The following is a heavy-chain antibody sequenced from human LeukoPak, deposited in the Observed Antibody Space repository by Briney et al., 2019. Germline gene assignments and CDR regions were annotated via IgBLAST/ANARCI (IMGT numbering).Heavy chain of an antibody. D-gene: IGHD4-17*01. Sequence: SETLSLTCAVYGGSFSGYYWSWIRQPPGKGLEWIGEINHSGSTNYNPSLKSRVTISVDTSKNQFSLKLSSVTAADTAVYYCAGRTVTPLRIVYWGQGTLVTVSS. J-gene: IGHJ4*02. CDR3: AGRTVTPLRIVY. V-gene: IGHV4-34*01. CDR1: GGSFSGYY. CDR2: INHSGST.